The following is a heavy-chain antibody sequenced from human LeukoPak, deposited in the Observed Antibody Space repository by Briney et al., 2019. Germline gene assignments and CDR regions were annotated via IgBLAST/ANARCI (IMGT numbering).Heavy chain of an antibody. V-gene: IGHV3-15*01. CDR2: IKSKTDGGTT. Sequence: TGGSLRLSCAASGFTFSNAWMSWVRQAPGKGLEWVGRIKSKTDGGTTDYAAPVKGRFIISRDDSKNTLYLQMNSLKTEDTAVYYCTTGGAAAALDYWGQGTPVTVSS. CDR1: GFTFSNAW. CDR3: TTGGAAAALDY. D-gene: IGHD6-13*01. J-gene: IGHJ4*02.